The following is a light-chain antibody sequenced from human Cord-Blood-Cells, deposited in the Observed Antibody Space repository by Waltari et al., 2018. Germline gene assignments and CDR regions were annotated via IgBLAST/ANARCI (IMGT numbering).Light chain of an antibody. CDR2: GAS. CDR3: QQYGSSLFT. J-gene: IGKJ3*01. Sequence: EIVLTQSPGTLSLSPGERATLSCRASQSVSSSYLAWYQQKPGQAPRLLIYGASSRATGIPDRFSGGGSGTDFTLTISRLETEDFAVYYCQQYGSSLFTFGPGTKWISN. CDR1: QSVSSSY. V-gene: IGKV3-20*01.